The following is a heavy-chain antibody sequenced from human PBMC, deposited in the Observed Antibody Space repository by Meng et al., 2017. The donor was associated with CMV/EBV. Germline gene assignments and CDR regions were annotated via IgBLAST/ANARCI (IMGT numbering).Heavy chain of an antibody. V-gene: IGHV6-1*01. CDR1: GASVSSNSAA. D-gene: IGHD3-3*01. CDR3: ARGPRSPTIFGVVIRNHYYGMDV. J-gene: IGHJ6*02. Sequence: LRLSCAISGASVSSNSAAWNWIRQSPSRGLEWLGRTYYRSKWYNDYAVSVKSRITINPDTSKNQFSLQLNSVTPEDTAVYYCARGPRSPTIFGVVIRNHYYGMDVWGQGTTVTVSS. CDR2: TYYRSKWYN.